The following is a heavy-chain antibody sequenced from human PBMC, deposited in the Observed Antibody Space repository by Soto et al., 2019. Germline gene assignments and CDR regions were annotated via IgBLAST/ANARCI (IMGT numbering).Heavy chain of an antibody. CDR1: GGSISSGGYY. Sequence: QVQLQESGPGLVKPSQTLSLTCTVSGGSISSGGYYWSWIRQHTGKGLEWIGYIYYSGSTYYNPSIQIRGTISVYTSKNPFSLKLSSVTAADTVVYYCARGYCSSTSCTRSYWYFDLWGRGTLVTVSS. CDR2: IYYSGST. CDR3: ARGYCSSTSCTRSYWYFDL. D-gene: IGHD2-2*01. V-gene: IGHV4-31*03. J-gene: IGHJ2*01.